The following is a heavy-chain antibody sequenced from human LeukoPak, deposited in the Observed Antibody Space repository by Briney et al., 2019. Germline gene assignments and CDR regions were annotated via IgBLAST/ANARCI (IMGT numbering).Heavy chain of an antibody. J-gene: IGHJ6*03. CDR1: GGSISSSSYY. CDR3: ARHQWHYYYYMGV. D-gene: IGHD6-19*01. CDR2: IYYSGDT. V-gene: IGHV4-39*01. Sequence: SETLSLTCTVSGGSISSSSYYWGWIRQPPGKGLEWIGSIYYSGDTYYNPSLKSRRVTISVDTSKNQSSLRLSSVTAAGTAVYYCARHQWHYYYYMGVWGKGSTVTVSS.